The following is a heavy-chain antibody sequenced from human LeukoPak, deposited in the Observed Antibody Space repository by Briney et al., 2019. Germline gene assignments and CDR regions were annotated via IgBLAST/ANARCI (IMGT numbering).Heavy chain of an antibody. CDR3: ARDTYYYDSSGYYTFMNWFDP. CDR1: GGSISSGDYY. CDR2: IYYSGST. D-gene: IGHD3-22*01. Sequence: PSQTLSLTCTVSGGSISSGDYYWSWIRQPPGKGLERIGYIYYSGSTYYNPSLKSRVTISVDTSKNQFSLKLSSVTAADTAVYYCARDTYYYDSSGYYTFMNWFDPWGQGTLVTVSS. J-gene: IGHJ5*02. V-gene: IGHV4-30-4*08.